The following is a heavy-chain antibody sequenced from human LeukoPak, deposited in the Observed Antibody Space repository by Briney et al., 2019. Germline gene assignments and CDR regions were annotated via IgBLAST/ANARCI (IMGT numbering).Heavy chain of an antibody. Sequence: PGGSLRLSCAASGFTFSSYGMRWVRQAPGKGLEWVAFIRWDGIIKYYADSVKGRFTISRDTSKNTLYLQMNSLRAEDTAVYYCARSKSYDSSGYYFDYWGQGTLVTVSS. CDR1: GFTFSSYG. D-gene: IGHD3-22*01. CDR2: IRWDGIIK. CDR3: ARSKSYDSSGYYFDY. V-gene: IGHV3-30*02. J-gene: IGHJ4*02.